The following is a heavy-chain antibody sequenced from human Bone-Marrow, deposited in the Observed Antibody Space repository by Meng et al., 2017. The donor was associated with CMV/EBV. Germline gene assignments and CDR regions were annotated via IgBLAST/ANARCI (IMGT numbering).Heavy chain of an antibody. CDR2: IYHSGST. J-gene: IGHJ4*02. CDR3: ASRAERRWGYYFDY. V-gene: IGHV4-38-2*02. CDR1: DYSISSGYY. Sequence: SETLSLTCTVSDYSISSGYYWGWIRQPPGKGLEWIGSIYHSGSTYYNPSLKSRVTISVDTSKNQFSLKLSSVTAADTAVYYCASRAERRWGYYFDYWGQGTPVTFSS. D-gene: IGHD1-1*01.